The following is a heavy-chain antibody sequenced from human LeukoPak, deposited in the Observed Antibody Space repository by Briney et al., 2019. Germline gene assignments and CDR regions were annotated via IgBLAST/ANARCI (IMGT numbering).Heavy chain of an antibody. V-gene: IGHV3-73*01. D-gene: IGHD3-16*02. CDR3: TRPKSSIDY. J-gene: IGHJ4*02. CDR2: IRSKANSYAT. Sequence: GGSLRLSCAASGFTFSGSAMHWVRQASGKGLEWVGRIRSKANSYATAYAASVKGRFTISRDDSKNTAYLQMNSLKTEDTAVYYRTRPKSSIDYWGQGTLVTVSS. CDR1: GFTFSGSA.